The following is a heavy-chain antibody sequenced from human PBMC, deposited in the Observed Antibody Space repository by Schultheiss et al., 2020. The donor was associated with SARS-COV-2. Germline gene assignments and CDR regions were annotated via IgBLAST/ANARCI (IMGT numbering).Heavy chain of an antibody. Sequence: GESLKISCAASGFTVSSNYMSWVRQAPGKGLEWVSVIYSAGSTYYADSVKGRFTISRHNSKNTLYLQMNSLRAEDTAVYYCARVVAQGLVNYYYYMDVWGKGTTVTVSS. D-gene: IGHD6-19*01. V-gene: IGHV3-53*04. J-gene: IGHJ6*03. CDR1: GFTVSSNY. CDR3: ARVVAQGLVNYYYYMDV. CDR2: IYSAGST.